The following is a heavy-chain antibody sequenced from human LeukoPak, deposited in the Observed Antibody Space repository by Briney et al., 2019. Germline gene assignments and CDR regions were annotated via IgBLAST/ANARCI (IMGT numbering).Heavy chain of an antibody. J-gene: IGHJ3*02. D-gene: IGHD5-24*01. CDR3: ARDFSVGEDGYNRDAFDI. CDR1: GFTFSSYA. Sequence: PGGSLRLSCAASGFTFSSYAMHWVRQAPGKGLEWVAVISYDGSNKYYADSVKGRFTISRDNSKNTLYLQMNSLRAEDTAVYYCARDFSVGEDGYNRDAFDIWGQGTMVTVSS. CDR2: ISYDGSNK. V-gene: IGHV3-30*04.